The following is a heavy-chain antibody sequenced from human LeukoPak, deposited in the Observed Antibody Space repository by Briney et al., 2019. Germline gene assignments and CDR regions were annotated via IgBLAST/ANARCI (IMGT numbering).Heavy chain of an antibody. Sequence: PGGSLRLSCAASGFTFSSYGMHWVRQAPGKGLEWVAGISNDGNNKYYGDSVKGRFTISRDNSKNTLYLQMNSLRAEDTAVYYCAKGYTYGVYWGQGTLVTVSS. D-gene: IGHD5-18*01. J-gene: IGHJ4*02. CDR2: ISNDGNNK. V-gene: IGHV3-30*18. CDR3: AKGYTYGVY. CDR1: GFTFSSYG.